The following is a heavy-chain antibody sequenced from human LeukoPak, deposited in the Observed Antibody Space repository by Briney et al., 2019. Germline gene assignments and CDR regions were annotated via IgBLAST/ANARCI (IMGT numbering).Heavy chain of an antibody. V-gene: IGHV3-23*01. CDR3: AKQAYDSPRTDFDC. J-gene: IGHJ4*02. CDR2: VSTSGGST. D-gene: IGHD3-22*01. CDR1: GLTFSRYA. Sequence: TGGSLRLSCAASGLTFSRYAMSWVRQAPGKGLEWVSGVSTSGGSTYYADSVKGRFTISRGNSKNTLHLQMNSLRAEDTAIYYCAKQAYDSPRTDFDCWGQGTLVTVSS.